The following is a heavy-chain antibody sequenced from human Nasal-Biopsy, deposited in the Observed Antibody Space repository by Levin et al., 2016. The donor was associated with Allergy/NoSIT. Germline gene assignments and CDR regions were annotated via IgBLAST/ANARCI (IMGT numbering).Heavy chain of an antibody. CDR3: ARVGYCSGGSCSGHEAFDI. CDR2: ISSSSSYISSSSYYI. J-gene: IGHJ3*02. V-gene: IGHV3-21*01. Sequence: GGSLRLSCAASGFTFRSYSLNWVRQAPGKGLEWVSSISSSSSYISSSSYYISYADSVKGRFTISRDNAKNSLYLQMNSLRAEDTALYYCARVGYCSGGSCSGHEAFDIWGRGTVVIVSS. CDR1: GFTFRSYS. D-gene: IGHD2-15*01.